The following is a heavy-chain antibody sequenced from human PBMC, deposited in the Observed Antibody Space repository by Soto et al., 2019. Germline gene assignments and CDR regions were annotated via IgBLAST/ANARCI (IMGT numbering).Heavy chain of an antibody. J-gene: IGHJ4*02. D-gene: IGHD6-25*01. V-gene: IGHV4-38-2*02. CDR2: IYHSGST. CDR1: GYSISSGCY. CDR3: ARDLAGAATDY. Sequence: SATLSPTCAVSGYSISSGCYWCFIRQPPGKGLEWIGSIYHSGSTYYNPSLKSRVTISVDTSKNQFSLKLSSVTAADTAVYYCARDLAGAATDYWGQGTLVTVSS.